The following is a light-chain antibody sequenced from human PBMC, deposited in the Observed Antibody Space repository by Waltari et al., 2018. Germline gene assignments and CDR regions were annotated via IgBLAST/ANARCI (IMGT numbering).Light chain of an antibody. CDR1: QNIGYY. J-gene: IGKJ2*01. CDR2: EAS. V-gene: IGKV1-39*01. CDR3: QQSSSAPRT. Sequence: DIQMTQSPSSLSASVGDSVTITCRASQNIGYYLNWYQQTPGKAPKLLIFEASNLQSGVPSRFSGSGFGRGFTLTITSLQREDFATYYCQQSSSAPRTFVQGTKVEL.